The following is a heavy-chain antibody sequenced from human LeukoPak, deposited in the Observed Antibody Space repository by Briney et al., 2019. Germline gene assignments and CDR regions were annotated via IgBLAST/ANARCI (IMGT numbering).Heavy chain of an antibody. J-gene: IGHJ4*02. CDR3: ARDDDSSGYYFDY. CDR2: IIPIFGTA. D-gene: IGHD3-22*01. V-gene: IGHV1-69*05. CDR1: GGTFSSYA. Sequence: SVKVSCKGSGGTFSSYAISWVRQAPGQGLEWMGRIIPIFGTANYAQKFQGRVTITTDESTSTAYMELSSLRSEDTAVYYCARDDDSSGYYFDYWGQGTLVTVSS.